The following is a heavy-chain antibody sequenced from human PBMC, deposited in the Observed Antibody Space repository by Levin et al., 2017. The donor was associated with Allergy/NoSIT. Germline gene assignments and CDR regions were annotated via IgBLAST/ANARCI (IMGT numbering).Heavy chain of an antibody. Sequence: ESGPTLVKPTQTLTLTCTFSGFSLSTSGVGVGWIRQPPGKALEWLALIYWDDDKRYSPSLKSRLTITKDTSKNQVVLTMTNMDPVDTATYYCALRGYSGYGAYWGYWGQGTLVTVSS. V-gene: IGHV2-5*02. CDR3: ALRGYSGYGAYWGY. CDR2: IYWDDDK. CDR1: GFSLSTSGVG. J-gene: IGHJ4*02. D-gene: IGHD5-12*01.